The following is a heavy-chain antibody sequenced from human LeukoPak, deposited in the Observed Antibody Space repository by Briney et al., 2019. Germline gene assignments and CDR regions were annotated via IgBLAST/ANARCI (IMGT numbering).Heavy chain of an antibody. CDR2: INHSGST. CDR3: ARVSGYYYYFDY. J-gene: IGHJ4*02. V-gene: IGHV4-34*01. CDR1: GGSFSGYY. D-gene: IGHD3-22*01. Sequence: RSSETLSLTCAVYGGSFSGYYWSWIRQPPGKGLEWIGEINHSGSTNYNPSLKSRVTISVDTSKNQFSLKLSSVTAADTAVYYCARVSGYYYYFDYWGQGTLVTVSS.